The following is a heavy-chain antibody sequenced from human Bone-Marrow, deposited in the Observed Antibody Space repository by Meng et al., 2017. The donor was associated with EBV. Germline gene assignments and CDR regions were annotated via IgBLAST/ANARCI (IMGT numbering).Heavy chain of an antibody. CDR2: IVPIFGTA. CDR3: ARPRGGTGPPDYYYGMDV. Sequence: QVQLVQSGAEVKKPGSSVKVSCKTSGGTFSSDAISWVRQAPGHGLVWMGGIVPIFGTANYAQKFQGRVTVAADESTSTAYMELSSLRSEDTAVYYCARPRGGTGPPDYYYGMDVWGQGTTVTVSS. D-gene: IGHD3/OR15-3a*01. J-gene: IGHJ6*02. CDR1: GGTFSSDA. V-gene: IGHV1-69*01.